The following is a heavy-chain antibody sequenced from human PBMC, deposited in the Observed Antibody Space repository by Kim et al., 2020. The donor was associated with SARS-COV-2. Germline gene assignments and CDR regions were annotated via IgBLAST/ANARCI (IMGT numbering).Heavy chain of an antibody. Sequence: GGSLRLSCAASGFTFSSYAIHWVRQAPGKGLEWVAVISFDGTFASYAESVKGRFTISRDNSKNTLHLQMNSLRTEDAALYYCAKEGGYSYGLGWYPELSGHGTLVTVSP. J-gene: IGHJ2*01. CDR1: GFTFSSYA. CDR2: ISFDGTFA. CDR3: AKEGGYSYGLGWYPEL. D-gene: IGHD5-18*01. V-gene: IGHV3-30*18.